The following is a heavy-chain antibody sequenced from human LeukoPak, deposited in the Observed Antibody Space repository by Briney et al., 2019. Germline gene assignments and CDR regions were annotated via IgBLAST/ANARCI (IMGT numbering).Heavy chain of an antibody. CDR2: MNPNSGNT. J-gene: IGHJ5*02. D-gene: IGHD4-23*01. Sequence: ASLTVSCKASGYTFTTYDINWVRQATGQGRGWVGWMNPNSGNTGYAQKFQGRVTMTRNTSISTAYMELSSLRSEDTGVYYCARGPNKSDGGNSGSAWFDPWGQGTLVTVSS. V-gene: IGHV1-8*01. CDR3: ARGPNKSDGGNSGSAWFDP. CDR1: GYTFTTYD.